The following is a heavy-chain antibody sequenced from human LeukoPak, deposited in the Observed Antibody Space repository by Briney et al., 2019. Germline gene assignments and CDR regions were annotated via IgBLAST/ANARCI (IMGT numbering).Heavy chain of an antibody. J-gene: IGHJ4*02. CDR2: ISGSGGST. V-gene: IGHV3-23*01. Sequence: GGSLRLSCAASGFTFSSYAMSWVRQAPGKGLEWVSAISGSGGSTYYADSVKGRFTISRDNSKNTLYLQMNSLRAEDTAVYYCAKDPPGKRTAMVTHYFDYWGQGTLVTVSS. CDR1: GFTFSSYA. D-gene: IGHD5-18*01. CDR3: AKDPPGKRTAMVTHYFDY.